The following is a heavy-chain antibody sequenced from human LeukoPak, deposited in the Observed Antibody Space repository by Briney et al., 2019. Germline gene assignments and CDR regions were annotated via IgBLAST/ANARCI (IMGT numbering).Heavy chain of an antibody. J-gene: IGHJ4*02. D-gene: IGHD2-15*01. Sequence: GASVKVSCKASGYTFTSYAMHWVRRAPGQRLEWMGWINAGNGNTKYSQKFQGRVTITRDTSASTAYMELSSLRSEDTAVYYCASTYCSGGSCYSAVFDYWGQGTLVTVSS. CDR2: INAGNGNT. V-gene: IGHV1-3*01. CDR3: ASTYCSGGSCYSAVFDY. CDR1: GYTFTSYA.